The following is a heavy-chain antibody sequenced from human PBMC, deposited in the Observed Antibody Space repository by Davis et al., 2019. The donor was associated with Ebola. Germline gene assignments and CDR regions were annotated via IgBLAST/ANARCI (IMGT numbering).Heavy chain of an antibody. J-gene: IGHJ4*03. Sequence: SVKVSCKASGGTFSNYAISWVRQAPGQGLEWMGGITPIFAIANYAQKFQGRVTITADESTSTAYMELSSLRSEDTAVYYCARAPTWSQINYYCFDYWGQGTTVTVSS. CDR2: ITPIFAIA. D-gene: IGHD3-22*01. V-gene: IGHV1-69*13. CDR1: GGTFSNYA. CDR3: ARAPTWSQINYYCFDY.